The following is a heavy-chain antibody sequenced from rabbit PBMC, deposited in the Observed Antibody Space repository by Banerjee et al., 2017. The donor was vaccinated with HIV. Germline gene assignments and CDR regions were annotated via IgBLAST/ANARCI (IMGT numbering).Heavy chain of an antibody. V-gene: IGHV1S7*01. CDR2: IDPVFDST. D-gene: IGHD1-1*01. J-gene: IGHJ4*01. CDR1: GFDFSNYY. Sequence: LVQPGGSLTLSCKASGFDFSNYYMTWVRQAPGKGLEWIGYIDPVFDSTYYASWVNGRFTISSHNAQNTLYLQLNSLTAADTATYFCARGLSAVILKLWGPGTLVTVS. CDR3: ARGLSAVILKL.